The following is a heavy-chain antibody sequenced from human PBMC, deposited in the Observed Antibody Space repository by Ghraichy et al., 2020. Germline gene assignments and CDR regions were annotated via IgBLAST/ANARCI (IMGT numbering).Heavy chain of an antibody. CDR1: GFTFSSYG. V-gene: IGHV3-33*01. Sequence: GGSLRLSCAASGFTFSSYGMHWVRQAPGKGLEWVAVIWYDGSNKYYADSVKGRFTISRDNSKNTLYLQMNSLRAEDTAVYYCARPFDSSGYYYSSFDLGYWGQGTLVTVSS. CDR3: ARPFDSSGYYYSSFDLGY. J-gene: IGHJ4*02. CDR2: IWYDGSNK. D-gene: IGHD3-22*01.